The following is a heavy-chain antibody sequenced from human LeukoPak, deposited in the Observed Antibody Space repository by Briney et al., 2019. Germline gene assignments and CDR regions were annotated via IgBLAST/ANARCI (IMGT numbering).Heavy chain of an antibody. CDR2: ISSSSSYI. V-gene: IGHV3-21*01. J-gene: IGHJ6*04. CDR3: ARGPYCSSTSCYKYYYGMDV. CDR1: GFTFSSHS. D-gene: IGHD2-2*02. Sequence: GGSLRLSCAASGFTFSSHSMNWVRQAPGKGLEWVSSISSSSSYIYYADSVKGRFTISRDNAKNSLYLQMNSLRAEDTAVYYCARGPYCSSTSCYKYYYGMDVWGKGTTVTVSS.